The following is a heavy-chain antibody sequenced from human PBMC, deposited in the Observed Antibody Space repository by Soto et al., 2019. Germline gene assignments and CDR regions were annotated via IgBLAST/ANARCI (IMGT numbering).Heavy chain of an antibody. Sequence: SVKVSCKTSCYTFNTYYISLLRQAPGQGLEWIGWISTYNGNTNYVPKFQGRITMTTDTSTSTAYMELRSLRSDDTALYFCARDTSNYFDFWGQGTPVTVSS. D-gene: IGHD2-2*01. CDR2: ISTYNGNT. CDR3: ARDTSNYFDF. CDR1: CYTFNTYY. V-gene: IGHV1-18*01. J-gene: IGHJ4*02.